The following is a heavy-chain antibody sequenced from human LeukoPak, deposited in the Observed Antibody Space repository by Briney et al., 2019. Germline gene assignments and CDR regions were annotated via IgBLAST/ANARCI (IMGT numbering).Heavy chain of an antibody. V-gene: IGHV4-59*08. CDR1: GGSISSNY. Sequence: PSETLSLTCTVSGGSISSNYWSWIRQPPGQGLEWIGYIYYSGSTNYNPSLKSRITISIDTSKNQFSLKLSSVTAADTAVYFCARKDHKGDFDYWGQGTLVTVSS. J-gene: IGHJ4*02. CDR3: ARKDHKGDFDY. CDR2: IYYSGST.